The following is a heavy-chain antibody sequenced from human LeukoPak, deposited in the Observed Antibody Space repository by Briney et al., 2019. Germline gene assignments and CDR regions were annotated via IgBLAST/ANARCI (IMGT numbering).Heavy chain of an antibody. Sequence: PSETLSLTCTVSGGSISSYYWSWIRQPPGKGLEWIGYIYYSGSTNYNPSLKSRVTISVDTSKNQFSLKLSSVTAADTAVYYCARYVGGSGRHFDYWGQGTLVTVSS. J-gene: IGHJ4*02. V-gene: IGHV4-59*01. CDR3: ARYVGGSGRHFDY. CDR2: IYYSGST. CDR1: GGSISSYY. D-gene: IGHD3-10*01.